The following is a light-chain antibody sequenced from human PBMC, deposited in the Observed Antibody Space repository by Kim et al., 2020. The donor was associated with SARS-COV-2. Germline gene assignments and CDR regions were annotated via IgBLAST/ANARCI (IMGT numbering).Light chain of an antibody. CDR3: VTWDNSLGEVL. CDR1: YSNSGNHY. Sequence: GQKVTISCSGSYSNSGNHYLSWYQHLPGTAPKLLIYDNNKRPSGIPDRFSGSKSGTSATLGITGLQTGDEADYYCVTWDNSLGEVLFGGGTQLTVL. CDR2: DNN. J-gene: IGLJ2*01. V-gene: IGLV1-51*01.